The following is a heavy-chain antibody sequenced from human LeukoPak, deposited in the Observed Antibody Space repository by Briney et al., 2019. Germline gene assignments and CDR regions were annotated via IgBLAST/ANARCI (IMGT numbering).Heavy chain of an antibody. V-gene: IGHV1-2*02. Sequence: ASVKVYCKASGYSFTGCYMHWVRPAPGQGPEWMGWINPNSGNTNSAQRFQGRVTMTRDASISTAYMELSGLRSDDTAVYYCARDGGFDYWGQGTLVTVSS. CDR2: INPNSGNT. CDR3: ARDGGFDY. J-gene: IGHJ4*02. CDR1: GYSFTGCY.